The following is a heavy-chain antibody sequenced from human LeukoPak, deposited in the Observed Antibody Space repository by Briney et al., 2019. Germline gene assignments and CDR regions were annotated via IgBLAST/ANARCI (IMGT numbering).Heavy chain of an antibody. V-gene: IGHV3-53*01. CDR3: ARESHDYGTFDY. D-gene: IGHD4-17*01. Sequence: GGPLRLPCAPPGFTARSNYMSWVPQAPGRALEGVTVNYSGGSTYYADSVKGRFTISRDNSKNTLYLQMNSLRAEDTAVYYCARESHDYGTFDYWGQGTLVTVSS. J-gene: IGHJ4*02. CDR1: GFTARSNY. CDR2: NYSGGST.